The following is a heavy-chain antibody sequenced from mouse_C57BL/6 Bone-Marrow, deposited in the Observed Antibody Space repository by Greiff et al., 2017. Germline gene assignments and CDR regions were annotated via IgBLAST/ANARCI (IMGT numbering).Heavy chain of an antibody. J-gene: IGHJ4*01. CDR1: GYTFTSYW. V-gene: IGHV1-69*01. CDR3: ARKGALRAMDY. Sequence: QVQLQQPGAELVMPGASVKLSCKASGYTFTSYWMHWVKQRPGQGLEWIGEIDPSDSYTNYNQKFKGKSTLTVDKSSSTAYMQLSSLTSEDSAVYYCARKGALRAMDYWGQGTSVTVSS. CDR2: IDPSDSYT.